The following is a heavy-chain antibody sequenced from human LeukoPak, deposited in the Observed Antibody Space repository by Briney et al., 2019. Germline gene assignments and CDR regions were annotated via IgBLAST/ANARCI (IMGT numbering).Heavy chain of an antibody. Sequence: ETLSLTCRLSGVPTSTYYWSWTRQPAGGGREWIGRVYSRGSTIYNPSLKSRFTLSLDTSTTQLSLELWSVTAADTAMYYCARDCSSTVCYDESRLKNWGQGILVTVSS. J-gene: IGHJ4*02. CDR3: ARDCSSTVCYDESRLKN. V-gene: IGHV4-4*07. CDR2: VYSRGST. D-gene: IGHD6-13*01. CDR1: GVPTSTYY.